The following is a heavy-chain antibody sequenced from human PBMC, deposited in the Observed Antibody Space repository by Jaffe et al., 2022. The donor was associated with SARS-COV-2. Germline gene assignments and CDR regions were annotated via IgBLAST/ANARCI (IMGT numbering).Heavy chain of an antibody. CDR1: GLTFSDSW. V-gene: IGHV3-74*01. CDR3: AGGGSYRLNN. J-gene: IGHJ4*02. D-gene: IGHD1-26*01. Sequence: EVQLVESGGGLVQPGGSLRLSCAASGLTFSDSWMHWVRQGPGKGLVWVSRFRADGSASTYADSVRGRFTISRDTARNTLYLQMNSLRAEDTAIYYCAGGGSYRLNNWGQGTLVTVSS. CDR2: FRADGSAS.